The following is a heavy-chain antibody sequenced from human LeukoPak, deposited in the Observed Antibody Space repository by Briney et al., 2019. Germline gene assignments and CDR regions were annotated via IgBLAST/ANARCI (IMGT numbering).Heavy chain of an antibody. CDR3: ARGGYSGYDPHYYFDY. V-gene: IGHV3-30*03. CDR1: GFTFSSYA. CDR2: ISYDGSNK. D-gene: IGHD5-12*01. Sequence: GGSLRLSCAASGFTFSSYAMSWVRQAPGKGLEWVAVISYDGSNKFYADSVKGRFTISRDDSKNTLYLQMNSVRAEDTSVYYCARGGYSGYDPHYYFDYWGLETLVTVSS. J-gene: IGHJ4*02.